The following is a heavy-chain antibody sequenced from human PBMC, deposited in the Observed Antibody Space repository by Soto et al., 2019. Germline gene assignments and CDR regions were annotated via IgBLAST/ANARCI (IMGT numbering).Heavy chain of an antibody. J-gene: IGHJ4*02. D-gene: IGHD6-6*01. CDR2: INYSGST. CDR1: GGSISSGDYY. Sequence: PSETLSLTCTVSGGSISSGDYYWSWIRQPPGKGLEWIGYINYSGSTYYNPPLKRRVTISVDTSKNQFSLKLSSVTAADTAVYYCARDPVEELVPDYWGQGTLVTVSS. V-gene: IGHV4-30-4*01. CDR3: ARDPVEELVPDY.